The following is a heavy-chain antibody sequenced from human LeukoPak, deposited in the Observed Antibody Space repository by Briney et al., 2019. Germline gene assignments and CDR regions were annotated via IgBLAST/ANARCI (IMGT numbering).Heavy chain of an antibody. Sequence: SSSSYYWGWIRQPPGKGLEWMGIIYPTDSETKYSPSFQGHVTISADRSSTTAYLQWNSLTASDTAMYYCAKHERRGYYYGSAFDIWGQGTMVTVSS. CDR1: SSSSYY. CDR3: AKHERRGYYYGSAFDI. J-gene: IGHJ3*02. CDR2: IYPTDSET. V-gene: IGHV5-51*01. D-gene: IGHD2/OR15-2a*01.